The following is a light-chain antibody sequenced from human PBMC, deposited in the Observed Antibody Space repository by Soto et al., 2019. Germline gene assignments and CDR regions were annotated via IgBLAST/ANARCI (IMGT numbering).Light chain of an antibody. CDR1: SSDVGGYIY. CDR3: SSYTRSSTSYV. J-gene: IGLJ1*01. V-gene: IGLV2-14*01. Sequence: QSVLTQPASVSGSPGQSITISCTGTSSDVGGYIYVSWYQQYPGKAPKLMIYEVSNRPSGVSNRFSGSKSGNTASLTISGLQSEDEADYYCSSYTRSSTSYVFGTGTKLTVL. CDR2: EVS.